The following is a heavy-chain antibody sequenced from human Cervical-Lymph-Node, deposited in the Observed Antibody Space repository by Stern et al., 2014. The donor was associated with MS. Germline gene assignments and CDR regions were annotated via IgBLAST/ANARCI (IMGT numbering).Heavy chain of an antibody. V-gene: IGHV3-9*01. D-gene: IGHD4-11*01. CDR2: ISWDSSSI. CDR3: AKRGNSDYASDAFDL. J-gene: IGHJ3*01. CDR1: GFTFDDYA. Sequence: EVQLLQSGGGLVQPGRSLRLSCAASGFTFDDYALHWVRQAPGKGLEWVSYISWDSSSITYADSVRGRFAISRDNSRNSLYLQMNSLRPEDTALYYCAKRGNSDYASDAFDLWGQGTMVTVAS.